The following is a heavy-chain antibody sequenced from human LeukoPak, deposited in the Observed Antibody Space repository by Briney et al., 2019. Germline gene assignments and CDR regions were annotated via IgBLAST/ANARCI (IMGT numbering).Heavy chain of an antibody. V-gene: IGHV4-59*01. D-gene: IGHD6-13*01. CDR3: AASGGYSSSWSL. Sequence: GSLRLSCVGSRLTFSGFEMNWVRRAPGKGLEWIANMYYSGITSYNPSLRSRVTMSVDTSRNQVSLNLNSVSAADTAVYYCAASGGYSSSWSLWGQGTLVTVSS. CDR2: MYYSGIT. CDR1: RLTFSGFE. J-gene: IGHJ4*02.